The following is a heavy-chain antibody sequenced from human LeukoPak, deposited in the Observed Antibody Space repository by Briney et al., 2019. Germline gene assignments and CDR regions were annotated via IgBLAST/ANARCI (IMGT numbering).Heavy chain of an antibody. D-gene: IGHD4/OR15-4a*01. CDR1: GFTFSAYT. J-gene: IGHJ6*02. CDR2: MSGIGGFV. Sequence: GGSLRLSCAASGFTFSAYTMNRVRQAPGKGLEWVSSMSGIGGFVHYADSVEGRFTISRDNAKSSLYLQMNSLRAEDTAVYFCARDDYSDSPTYYNGMDVWGQGTAVTVSS. CDR3: ARDDYSDSPTYYNGMDV. V-gene: IGHV3-21*01.